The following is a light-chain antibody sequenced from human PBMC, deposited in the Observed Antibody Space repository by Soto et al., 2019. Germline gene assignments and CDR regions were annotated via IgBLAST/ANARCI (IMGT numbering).Light chain of an antibody. CDR3: QQYSTLPHT. CDR1: QSVTSRY. Sequence: ENVLTQSPGTLSLSPGERATLSCRATQSVTSRYFAWYQQKPGQAPRLLIYGISSRATDIPDRFSGSGSGTDYTLTISRLEPEDFGVYYCQQYSTLPHTLGQGTKLEVK. V-gene: IGKV3-20*01. CDR2: GIS. J-gene: IGKJ2*01.